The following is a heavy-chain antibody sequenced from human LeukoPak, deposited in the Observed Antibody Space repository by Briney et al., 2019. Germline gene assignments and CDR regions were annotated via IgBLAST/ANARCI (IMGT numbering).Heavy chain of an antibody. J-gene: IGHJ4*02. CDR3: ARELSSSSSRHFDY. CDR1: GFTFSGYW. V-gene: IGHV3-74*01. Sequence: GGSLRLSCAASGFTFSGYWMHWVRQAPGKGLVWVSRINSDGGNTNYADSVKGRFTISRDNAKDTLYLQMNSLRAEDTAVYYCARELSSSSSRHFDYWGQGTLVTVSS. D-gene: IGHD6-13*01. CDR2: INSDGGNT.